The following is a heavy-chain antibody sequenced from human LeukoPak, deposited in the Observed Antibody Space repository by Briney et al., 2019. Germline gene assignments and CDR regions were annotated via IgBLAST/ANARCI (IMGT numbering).Heavy chain of an antibody. J-gene: IGHJ4*02. CDR3: ARVLRSFGAYYFDY. D-gene: IGHD3-9*01. Sequence: PGGSLRLSCAASGLTFSSYWMSWVRQAPGKGLEWVANIKQDGSEKYYVDSVKGRFTISRDNAKNSLYLQINSLRAEDTAVYYCARVLRSFGAYYFDYWGQGALVTVSS. CDR2: IKQDGSEK. V-gene: IGHV3-7*01. CDR1: GLTFSSYW.